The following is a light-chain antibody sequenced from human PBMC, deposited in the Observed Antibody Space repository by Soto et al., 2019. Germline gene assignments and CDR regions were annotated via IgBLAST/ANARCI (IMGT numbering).Light chain of an antibody. CDR2: AAS. Sequence: DIHMTHSPSSLSASLVDRVTIACRASQGIRNDLGWYQQKPGKAPKLLIYAASSLQSGVPSRFSGSGSGTDFTLTISSLQPEDFATYYCQQSYSTPRTFGQGTRLEI. V-gene: IGKV1-39*01. CDR1: QGIRND. CDR3: QQSYSTPRT. J-gene: IGKJ5*01.